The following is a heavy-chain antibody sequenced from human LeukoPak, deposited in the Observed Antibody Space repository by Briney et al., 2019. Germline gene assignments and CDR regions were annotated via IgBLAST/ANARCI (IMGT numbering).Heavy chain of an antibody. V-gene: IGHV4-61*02. J-gene: IGHJ3*02. Sequence: PSETLSLTCTVSGGSIGSGSYYWSWIRQPAGKGLEWIGRIYTSGSTNYNPSLKSRVTISVDTSKNQFSLKLSSVTAADTAVYYCAREGRKAVAADAFDIWGQGTMVTVSS. D-gene: IGHD6-19*01. CDR3: AREGRKAVAADAFDI. CDR2: IYTSGST. CDR1: GGSIGSGSYY.